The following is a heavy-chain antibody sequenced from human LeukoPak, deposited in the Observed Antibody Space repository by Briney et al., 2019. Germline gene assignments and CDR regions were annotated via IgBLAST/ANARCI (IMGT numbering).Heavy chain of an antibody. CDR1: GFTFSSYS. CDR2: ISSSSSTI. CDR3: ATIGDRRSGELYRIDY. J-gene: IGHJ4*02. D-gene: IGHD1-26*01. V-gene: IGHV3-48*02. Sequence: GGSLRLSCAASGFTFSSYSMNWVRQAPGKGLEWVSYISSSSSTIYYADSVKGRFTISRDNAKNSLYLQMNSLRDEDAAVYYCATIGDRRSGELYRIDYWGQGTLVTVSS.